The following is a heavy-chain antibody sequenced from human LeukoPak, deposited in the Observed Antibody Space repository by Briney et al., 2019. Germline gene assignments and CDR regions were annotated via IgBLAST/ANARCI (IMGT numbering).Heavy chain of an antibody. Sequence: PSETLSLTCTVSGGSISSYYWSWIRQPPGKGLEWIGYMYDSGHTMYNSSLKSRVTMSLDTSKNHFSLRLNSVTAADTAVYYCARHPFATPFDYWGPGTLVTVSS. D-gene: IGHD2-15*01. CDR1: GGSISSYY. J-gene: IGHJ4*02. V-gene: IGHV4-59*08. CDR2: MYDSGHT. CDR3: ARHPFATPFDY.